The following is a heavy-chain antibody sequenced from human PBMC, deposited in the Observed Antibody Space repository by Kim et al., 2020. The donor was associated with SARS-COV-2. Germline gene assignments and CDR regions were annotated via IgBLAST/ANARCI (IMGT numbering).Heavy chain of an antibody. D-gene: IGHD3-22*01. CDR2: ISGGGGST. Sequence: GGSLRLSCAASGFTFSSYAMRWVRQAPGKGLEWVSAISGGGGSTYYADSVKGRFTISRDNSKNTLYLQMNSLRAEDTAVYYCAKEWDYYGSGGYYADWGHGAMVTVSS. J-gene: IGHJ4*01. CDR3: AKEWDYYGSGGYYAD. V-gene: IGHV3-23*01. CDR1: GFTFSSYA.